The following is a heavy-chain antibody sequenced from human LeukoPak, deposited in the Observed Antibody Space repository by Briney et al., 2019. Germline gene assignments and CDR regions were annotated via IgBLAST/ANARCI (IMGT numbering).Heavy chain of an antibody. Sequence: AGGSLRLSCAASGFTFSSYSMNWVRQAPGKGLEWVSSISSSSSYIYYADSVKGRFTISRDNAKNSLYLQMNSLRAEDTAVYYCARDFAHSSGYYPFDYWGQGTLVTVSS. V-gene: IGHV3-21*01. D-gene: IGHD3-22*01. J-gene: IGHJ4*02. CDR1: GFTFSSYS. CDR2: ISSSSSYI. CDR3: ARDFAHSSGYYPFDY.